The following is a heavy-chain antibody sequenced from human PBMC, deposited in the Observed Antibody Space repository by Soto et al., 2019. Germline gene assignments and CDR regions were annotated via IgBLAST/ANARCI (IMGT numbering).Heavy chain of an antibody. J-gene: IGHJ4*02. CDR2: MCHTGTT. D-gene: IGHD6-19*01. V-gene: IGHV4-4*01. CDR3: ARGRIGVGGYFDY. Sequence: QVQLQESGPGLVKPTGTISLTCTVFSDSVTGCNWWRWVRQAAGKGILWMPEMCHTGTTNSNPSLNSRATISMDKSKNQVSLQLRSVSAAATALYFCARGRIGVGGYFDYWGQGTLVTVSS. CDR1: SDSVTGCNW.